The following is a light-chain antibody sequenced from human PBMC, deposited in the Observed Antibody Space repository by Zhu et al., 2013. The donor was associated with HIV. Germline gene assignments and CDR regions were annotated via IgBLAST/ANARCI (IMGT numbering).Light chain of an antibody. CDR2: DVI. V-gene: IGLV2-14*01. CDR3: NSYSSSNTLEV. Sequence: QSALTQPASVSGSPGQSITISCTGTSSDVGSYNYVSWYQQHPGKAPKLIIYDVINRPSGVSNRFSGSKSGNTASLTISGLQAEDEAEYYCNSYSSSNTLEVFGGGTKLTVL. CDR1: SSDVGSYNY. J-gene: IGLJ3*02.